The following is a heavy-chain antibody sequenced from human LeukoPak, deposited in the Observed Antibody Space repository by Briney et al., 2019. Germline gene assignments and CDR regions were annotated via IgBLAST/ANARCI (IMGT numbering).Heavy chain of an antibody. D-gene: IGHD3-16*02. J-gene: IGHJ4*02. CDR3: ARHWTYYDYVWGSYRPYYFDY. CDR2: INHSGST. CDR1: GGSFSGYY. Sequence: SETLSLTCAVYGGSFSGYYWSWTRQPPGKGLEWIGEINHSGSTNYSPSLKSRVTISVDTSKNQFSLKLSSVTAADTAVYYCARHWTYYDYVWGSYRPYYFDYWGQGTLVTVSS. V-gene: IGHV4-34*01.